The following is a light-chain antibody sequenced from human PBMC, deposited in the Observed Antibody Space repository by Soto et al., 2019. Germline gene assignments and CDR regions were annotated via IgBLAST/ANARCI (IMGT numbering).Light chain of an antibody. CDR2: GNS. V-gene: IGLV1-40*01. J-gene: IGLJ3*02. CDR1: SSNIGAGYD. CDR3: QSYDSSLSFWV. Sequence: QSVLTQPPSVSGAPGQRVTISCTGSSSNIGAGYDVHWYQQLPGTAPKLLIYGNSNRPSGVPDRFSGSKSGTSASLAITGLQAEDEADYHCQSYDSSLSFWVFGGGTKLTVL.